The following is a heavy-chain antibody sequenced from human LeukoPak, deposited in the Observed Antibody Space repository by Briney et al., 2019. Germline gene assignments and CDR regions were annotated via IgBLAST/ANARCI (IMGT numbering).Heavy chain of an antibody. CDR1: GGSISAYY. D-gene: IGHD6-6*01. CDR3: ARFGTSSSRFFDQ. V-gene: IGHV4-59*01. J-gene: IGHJ4*02. Sequence: SETLSLTCTVSGGSISAYYWSWIRQPPGKGLEWIGYIHYSGTTNYYPTLKSRVTIALDTSMNQFALKLNSVTAADTAVYYCARFGTSSSRFFDQWGQGTLVTVSS. CDR2: IHYSGTT.